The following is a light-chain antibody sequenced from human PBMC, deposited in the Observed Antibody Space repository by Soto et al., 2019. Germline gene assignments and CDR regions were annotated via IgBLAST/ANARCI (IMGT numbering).Light chain of an antibody. J-gene: IGKJ2*01. CDR3: QQYNNWPPGT. Sequence: EIVMTQSPATLSVSPGERATLSCRASQSVSSNLAWYQQKPGQAPRLLIYGASARATGIPARFSGSGSGTEFTLTISSLQSADFATSYCQQYNNWPPGTFGQGTKLEIK. CDR2: GAS. CDR1: QSVSSN. V-gene: IGKV3-15*01.